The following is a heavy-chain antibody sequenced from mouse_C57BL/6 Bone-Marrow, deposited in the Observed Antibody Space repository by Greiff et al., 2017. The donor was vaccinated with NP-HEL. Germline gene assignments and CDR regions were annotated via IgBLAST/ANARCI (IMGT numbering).Heavy chain of an antibody. CDR1: GYTFTSYW. CDR3: ARVYYSNYEGFAY. V-gene: IGHV1-55*01. CDR2: IYPGSGST. J-gene: IGHJ3*01. Sequence: QVQLQQPGAELVKPGASVKMSCKASGYTFTSYWITWVKQRPGQGLEWIGYIYPGSGSTNYNEKFKGKATVTVDTSSSTAYMQLSSLTSEDSAVYDCARVYYSNYEGFAYWGQGTLVTVSA. D-gene: IGHD2-5*01.